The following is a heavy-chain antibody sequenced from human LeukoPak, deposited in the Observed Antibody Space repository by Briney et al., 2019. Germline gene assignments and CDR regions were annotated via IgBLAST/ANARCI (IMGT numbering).Heavy chain of an antibody. J-gene: IGHJ4*02. CDR3: ASGVGYDSSGYYYGETPYFDY. D-gene: IGHD3-22*01. CDR2: INSSGGST. V-gene: IGHV1-46*01. CDR1: GYTFTGYY. Sequence: ASVKVSCKASGYTFTGYYMHWVRQAPGQGLEWMGIINSSGGSTSYAQKFQGRVTMTRDTSTSTVYMELGSLRSEDTAVYYCASGVGYDSSGYYYGETPYFDYWGQGTLVTVSS.